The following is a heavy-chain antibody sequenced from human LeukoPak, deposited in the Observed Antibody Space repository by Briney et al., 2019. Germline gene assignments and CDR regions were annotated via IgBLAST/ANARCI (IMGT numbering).Heavy chain of an antibody. CDR2: INSDGSST. J-gene: IGHJ4*02. CDR1: GFTFSSYW. D-gene: IGHD2-21*01. V-gene: IGHV3-74*01. CDR3: ARVPVFQPYYYFDY. Sequence: GGSLRLSXAASGFTFSSYWMHWVRQALGKGLVWVSRINSDGSSTSYADSVKGRFTISRDNAKNTLYLQMNSLRAEDTAVYYCARVPVFQPYYYFDYWGQGTLVTVSS.